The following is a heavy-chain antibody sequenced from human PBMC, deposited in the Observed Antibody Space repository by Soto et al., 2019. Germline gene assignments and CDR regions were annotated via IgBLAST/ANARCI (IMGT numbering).Heavy chain of an antibody. D-gene: IGHD2-21*02. Sequence: PGGSLRLSCAASGFTFSSYAMHWVRQAPGKGLEYVSAISSNGGSTYYANSVKGRFTISRDNPKNTLYLQMGSLRAEDMAVYYCARAGDYYYYYYMDVWGKGTTVTVSS. J-gene: IGHJ6*03. CDR2: ISSNGGST. CDR1: GFTFSSYA. V-gene: IGHV3-64*01. CDR3: ARAGDYYYYYYMDV.